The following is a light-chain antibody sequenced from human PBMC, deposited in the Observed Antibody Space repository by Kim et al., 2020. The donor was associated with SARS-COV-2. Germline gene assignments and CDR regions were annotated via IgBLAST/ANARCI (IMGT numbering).Light chain of an antibody. CDR3: NSRNSRGNQLVV. J-gene: IGLJ2*01. V-gene: IGLV3-19*01. CDR1: TLRSNF. CDR2: GIN. Sequence: LVQTVRNTCTISTLRSNFASWYQNKPGPAPASASYGINNRPSGIPDPFSVSSPGNPASLTITGAQAEDEADYYCNSRNSRGNQLVVFGGGTQLTVL.